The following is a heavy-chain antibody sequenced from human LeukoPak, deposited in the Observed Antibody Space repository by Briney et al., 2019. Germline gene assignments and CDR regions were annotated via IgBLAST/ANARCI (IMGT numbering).Heavy chain of an antibody. CDR3: AKGYYDYVWGSYYLDY. J-gene: IGHJ4*02. Sequence: GGSLRLSCAASGFTFSSYAMSWVRQAPGKGLEWVSAISGSGGSTYYADSVKGRFTISRDNSRDTLYLQMNSLRAEDTAVYYCAKGYYDYVWGSYYLDYWGQGTLVTVSS. CDR1: GFTFSSYA. D-gene: IGHD3-16*01. CDR2: ISGSGGST. V-gene: IGHV3-23*01.